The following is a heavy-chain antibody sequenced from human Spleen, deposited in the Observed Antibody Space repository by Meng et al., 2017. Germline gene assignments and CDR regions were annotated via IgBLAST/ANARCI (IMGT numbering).Heavy chain of an antibody. Sequence: VPLTRRDVGFVQPPEPRAPSLAVYGVSFIGSSWSWIRQPPGKGLEWIGEINHRGSTNYNPSLKSRVTISVDTSKNQFSLKLSSVTAADTAVYYCARGRITMVRGVICWFDPWGQGTLVTVSS. D-gene: IGHD3-10*01. V-gene: IGHV4-34*01. CDR1: GVSFIGSS. CDR2: INHRGST. J-gene: IGHJ5*02. CDR3: ARGRITMVRGVICWFDP.